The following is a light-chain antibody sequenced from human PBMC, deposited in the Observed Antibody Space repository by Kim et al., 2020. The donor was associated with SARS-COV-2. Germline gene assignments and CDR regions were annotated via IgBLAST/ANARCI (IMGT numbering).Light chain of an antibody. CDR3: QQYTNRWT. Sequence: SASVGDRVTITCRASQSISFRLAWYQQKPGKAPKLLIYRASTLHSGAPSRFSGSGSGTDFSLTISSLQPDDFATYYCQQYTNRWTFGQGTKVDIK. CDR2: RAS. J-gene: IGKJ1*01. V-gene: IGKV1-5*03. CDR1: QSISFR.